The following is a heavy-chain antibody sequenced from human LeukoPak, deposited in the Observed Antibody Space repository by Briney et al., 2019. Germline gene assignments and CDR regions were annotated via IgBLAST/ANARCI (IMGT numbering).Heavy chain of an antibody. V-gene: IGHV3-33*08. CDR2: IWYDGSNK. CDR3: ARGPKEDYYYGMDV. CDR1: GFSFSSYD. J-gene: IGHJ6*02. Sequence: GGSLRLSCAASGFSFSSYDMSWVRQAPGKGLEWVAVIWYDGSNKYYADSVKGRFTISRDNSKNTLYLQMNSLRAEDTAVYYCARGPKEDYYYGMDVWGQGTTVTVSS.